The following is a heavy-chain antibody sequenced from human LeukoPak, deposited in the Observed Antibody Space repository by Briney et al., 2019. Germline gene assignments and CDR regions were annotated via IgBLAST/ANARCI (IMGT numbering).Heavy chain of an antibody. CDR3: GRDAGNWFDP. J-gene: IGHJ5*02. CDR1: GGSISSGGYN. Sequence: PSQTLSLTCTVSGGSISSGGYNWSWLRQPPGKGLEWIGYIYYTGITYYNPSLRSRVTISVDTSKNLFSLKLSSVTAADTAVYYCGRDAGNWFDPWGQGTLVTVSS. CDR2: IYYTGIT. V-gene: IGHV4-31*03.